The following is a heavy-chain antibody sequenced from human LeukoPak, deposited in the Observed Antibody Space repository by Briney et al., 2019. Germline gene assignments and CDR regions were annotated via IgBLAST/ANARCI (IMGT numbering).Heavy chain of an antibody. D-gene: IGHD6-19*01. J-gene: IGHJ5*02. CDR3: ARDARRGSSGWYDWFDP. Sequence: GGSLRLSCAASGFTFSSYAMSWVRQAPGKGLEWVAVISYDGSNKYYADSVKGRFTISRDNSKNTLYLQMNSLRAEDTAVYYCARDARRGSSGWYDWFDPWGQGTLVTVSS. CDR1: GFTFSSYA. CDR2: ISYDGSNK. V-gene: IGHV3-30-3*01.